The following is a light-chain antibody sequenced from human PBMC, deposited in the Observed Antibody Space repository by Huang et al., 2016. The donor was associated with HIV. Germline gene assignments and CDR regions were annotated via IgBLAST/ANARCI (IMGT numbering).Light chain of an antibody. CDR2: DAS. V-gene: IGKV3-11*01. Sequence: PGERATLSCRASQSVSRYLAWYQQKPDPAPRLLLYDASNRATGSPARFSGSGSGTYFSLTISSLEPEDFAVYYCQQRTHWPWTFGQGTKVEIQ. J-gene: IGKJ1*01. CDR3: QQRTHWPWT. CDR1: QSVSRY.